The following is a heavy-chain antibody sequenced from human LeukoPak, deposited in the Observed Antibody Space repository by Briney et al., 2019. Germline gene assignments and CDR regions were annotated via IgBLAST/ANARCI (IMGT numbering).Heavy chain of an antibody. V-gene: IGHV4-59*01. CDR2: IYYSGST. D-gene: IGHD4-17*01. CDR3: AREIYGDYSFDY. CDR1: GGSISSYY. Sequence: SETLSLTCTVSGGSISSYYWSWIRQPPGKGLEWIGYIYYSGSTNYNPSLKSRVTISVDRSKNQFSLKLSSVTAADTAVYYCAREIYGDYSFDYWGQGTLVTVSS. J-gene: IGHJ4*02.